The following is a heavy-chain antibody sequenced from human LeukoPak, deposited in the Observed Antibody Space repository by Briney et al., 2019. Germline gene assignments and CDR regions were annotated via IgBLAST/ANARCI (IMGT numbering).Heavy chain of an antibody. Sequence: GASVKVSCKASGYTFTGYYMHWVRQAPGKGLEWLGGFDPEGGETIYAQKFQGRVTMAEDTSTDTAYMELSSLRSGDTAVYYCATDILTGYYYFGYWGQGTLVTVSS. V-gene: IGHV1-24*01. CDR2: FDPEGGET. J-gene: IGHJ4*02. CDR3: ATDILTGYYYFGY. CDR1: GYTFTGYY. D-gene: IGHD3-9*01.